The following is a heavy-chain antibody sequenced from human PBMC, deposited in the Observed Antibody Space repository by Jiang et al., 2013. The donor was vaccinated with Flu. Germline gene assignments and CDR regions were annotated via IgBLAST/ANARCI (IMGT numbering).Heavy chain of an antibody. CDR1: GGTFSSDA. Sequence: SGAEVKKPGSSVKVSCKASGGTFSSDAFSWVRQAPGQGLEWMGLIIPIFALANYAQKFQGRVTISADESTSTAYMELSSLRSEDTAVYYCARVATCSGTSCYFDYWGQGTLVTVSS. J-gene: IGHJ4*02. CDR3: ARVATCSGTSCYFDY. CDR2: IIPIFALA. V-gene: IGHV1-69*01. D-gene: IGHD2-15*01.